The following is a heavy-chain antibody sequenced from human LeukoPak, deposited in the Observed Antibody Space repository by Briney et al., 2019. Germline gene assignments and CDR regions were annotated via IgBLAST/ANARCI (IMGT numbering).Heavy chain of an antibody. CDR1: GFTFGDYA. CDR3: AKGNRDSSGFYYYYGMDV. V-gene: IGHV3-9*01. D-gene: IGHD3-22*01. J-gene: IGHJ6*02. CDR2: ISWNSKNI. Sequence: PGGSLRLSCAASGFTFGDYAMFWVRQAPGKGLEWVSGISWNSKNIGYAASVKGRFTISRDNAKNSLYLQMNSLRAEDTAFYYCAKGNRDSSGFYYYYGMDVWGQGTTVTVSS.